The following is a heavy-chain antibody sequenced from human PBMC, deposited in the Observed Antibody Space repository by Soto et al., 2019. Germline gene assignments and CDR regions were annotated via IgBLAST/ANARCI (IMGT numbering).Heavy chain of an antibody. J-gene: IGHJ5*02. CDR1: GYTFTNYA. CDR3: ARDEKYYDILTGYYPGNWFDP. Sequence: ASVKVSCKASGYTFTNYAMHWVRQAPGQRLEWMGWVNAGNGSTSYAQKFQGRVTMTRDTSTSTVYMELSSLRSEDTAVYYCARDEKYYDILTGYYPGNWFDPWGQGTLVTVSS. CDR2: VNAGNGST. D-gene: IGHD3-9*01. V-gene: IGHV1-3*01.